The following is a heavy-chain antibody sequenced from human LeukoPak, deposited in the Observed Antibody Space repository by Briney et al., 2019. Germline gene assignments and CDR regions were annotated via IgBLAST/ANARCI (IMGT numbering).Heavy chain of an antibody. D-gene: IGHD3-3*01. V-gene: IGHV3-30*03. CDR1: GFTFSTYG. CDR3: ARSIFGVVTYAFGD. J-gene: IGHJ4*02. Sequence: GGSLTLSCAASGFTFSTYGMHWVRQAPGKGLEWVAVISYDGNNQYYSDSVKGRFTISRDNAKNSLYLQMNTLRAEDTAFYHCARSIFGVVTYAFGDWGQGTLVTVSS. CDR2: ISYDGNNQ.